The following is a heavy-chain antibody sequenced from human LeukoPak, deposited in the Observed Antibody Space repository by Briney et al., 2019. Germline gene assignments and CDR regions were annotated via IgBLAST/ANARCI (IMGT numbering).Heavy chain of an antibody. V-gene: IGHV3-7*01. CDR3: AREKEVKGVIRNGGDYYFDY. Sequence: GGSLRLSCAASGSTFSSYWMSWVRQAPGKGLEWVANIKQDGSEKYYVDSVKGRFTISRDNAKNSLYLQMNSLRAEDTAVYYCAREKEVKGVIRNGGDYYFDYWGQGTLVTVSS. D-gene: IGHD3-22*01. J-gene: IGHJ4*02. CDR1: GSTFSSYW. CDR2: IKQDGSEK.